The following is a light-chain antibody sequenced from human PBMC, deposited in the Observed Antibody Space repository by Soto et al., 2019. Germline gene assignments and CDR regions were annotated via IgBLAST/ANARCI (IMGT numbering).Light chain of an antibody. V-gene: IGLV2-14*01. Sequence: QSVLTQPASVSGSPGQSITISCTGTSSDVGGYNYVSWYQQHPGKAPKLMIYEVSNRPSGVSNRFSGSKSGNTASLTISGLQAEDEADYYCSSYTSSSTRVFGGGTHLTVL. J-gene: IGLJ3*02. CDR2: EVS. CDR1: SSDVGGYNY. CDR3: SSYTSSSTRV.